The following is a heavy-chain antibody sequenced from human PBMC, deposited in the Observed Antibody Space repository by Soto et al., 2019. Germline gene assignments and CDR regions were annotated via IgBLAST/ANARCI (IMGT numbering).Heavy chain of an antibody. CDR1: GFTFSSYA. J-gene: IGHJ4*02. CDR3: AKAVCSGGSCYSHY. Sequence: EVQLLESGGGLVQPGGSLRLSCAASGFTFSSYAMSWVRQAPGKGLEWVSAISGSGGSTYYADSVKGRFTISRDNSKNTLYLQMNSLRAEDTAVYYRAKAVCSGGSCYSHYWGQGTLVTVSS. CDR2: ISGSGGST. D-gene: IGHD2-15*01. V-gene: IGHV3-23*01.